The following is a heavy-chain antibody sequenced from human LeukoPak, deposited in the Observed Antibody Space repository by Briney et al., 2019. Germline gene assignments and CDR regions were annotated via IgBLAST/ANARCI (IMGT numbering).Heavy chain of an antibody. CDR1: GFTFSSYA. J-gene: IGHJ3*02. Sequence: GGSLRLSCAASGFTFSSYAMSWVRQAPGKGLEWVSAISGSGGSTYYADSVKGRFTISRDNSKNTLYLQTNSLRAEDTAVYYCAKHQPGYDSSGYYYRSTGAFDIWGQGTMVTVSS. D-gene: IGHD3-22*01. V-gene: IGHV3-23*01. CDR2: ISGSGGST. CDR3: AKHQPGYDSSGYYYRSTGAFDI.